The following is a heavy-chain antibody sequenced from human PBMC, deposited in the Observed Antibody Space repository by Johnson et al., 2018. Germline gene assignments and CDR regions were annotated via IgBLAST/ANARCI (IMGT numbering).Heavy chain of an antibody. Sequence: VQLLESGGGVVQPGRSXRLSCAASGFTFSSYGMHWVRQAPGTGLEWVAVIWHDGSKTYHVGSVKGRFTISRDNSKNALYLQMNSLRGEDKAVYYCAREEAARLHYFGMDGWGQGPTVTFSS. V-gene: IGHV3-33*01. J-gene: IGHJ6*02. D-gene: IGHD6-6*01. CDR2: IWHDGSKT. CDR3: AREEAARLHYFGMDG. CDR1: GFTFSSYG.